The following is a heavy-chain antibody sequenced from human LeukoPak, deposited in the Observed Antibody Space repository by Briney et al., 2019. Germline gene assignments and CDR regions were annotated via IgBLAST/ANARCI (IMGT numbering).Heavy chain of an antibody. Sequence: GRSLRLSCAASGFTFSSFGMHWVRQAPGKGPEWMAVVSYDGSKKFYGDSVKGRFTISRDNSKNTVYLQMNSLRAEDTAVYYCAKERSTTTWYDHWGQGILVTVSS. CDR2: VSYDGSKK. CDR1: GFTFSSFG. V-gene: IGHV3-30*18. J-gene: IGHJ4*02. CDR3: AKERSTTTWYDH. D-gene: IGHD2-2*01.